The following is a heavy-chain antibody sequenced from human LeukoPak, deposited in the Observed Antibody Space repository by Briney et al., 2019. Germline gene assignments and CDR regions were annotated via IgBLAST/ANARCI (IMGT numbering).Heavy chain of an antibody. CDR2: ISSSGSST. J-gene: IGHJ4*02. CDR3: ARDGYGVFRGGYFDD. D-gene: IGHD4-17*01. V-gene: IGHV3-11*01. CDR1: GFTFTDYD. Sequence: GGSLRLSCAASGFTFTDYDMSWIRQAPGKGLEWVSYISSSGSSTYYADSVKGRFTISRDNATKSLYMEMNRLRSEATAVYYCARDGYGVFRGGYFDDWGQGTLVTVSS.